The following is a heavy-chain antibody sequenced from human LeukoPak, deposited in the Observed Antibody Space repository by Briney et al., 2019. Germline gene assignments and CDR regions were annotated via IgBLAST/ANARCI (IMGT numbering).Heavy chain of an antibody. CDR3: ARAQL. Sequence: SETLSLTCAVYGGSFSGYYWSWIPKPPGKGLEWIGEINHSGSTNYNPSLKSRGTISVDTYKNECSLNRSSVAGAYTAVYYGARAQLWVQGTMLTVSS. J-gene: IGHJ1*01. CDR1: GGSFSGYY. V-gene: IGHV4-34*01. CDR2: INHSGST.